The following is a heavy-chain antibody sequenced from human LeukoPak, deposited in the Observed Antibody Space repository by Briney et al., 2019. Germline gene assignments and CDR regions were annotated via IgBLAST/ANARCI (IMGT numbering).Heavy chain of an antibody. CDR3: ARLDGSGSYLGYFDY. Sequence: SETLSLTCTVSGGPISNNNYFWGWIRQPPGKGLEWIGSIYYSGSTYYNPSLNSRVTISVDTSKNQFSLKLSSVTAADTAPYYCARLDGSGSYLGYFDYWGQGTRVTVSS. V-gene: IGHV4-39*01. D-gene: IGHD3-10*01. J-gene: IGHJ4*02. CDR2: IYYSGST. CDR1: GGPISNNNYF.